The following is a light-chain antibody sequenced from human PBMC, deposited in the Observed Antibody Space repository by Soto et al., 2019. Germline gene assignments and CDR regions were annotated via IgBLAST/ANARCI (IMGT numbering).Light chain of an antibody. CDR3: QQRSNRIT. Sequence: ENLLTQSPGTLSLSPGEGATLSCRASRGVSANYLAWYQQKPGQAPTLLIYGASIRAAGIPDRFSGSGSGTDFTLTIRRLEPEDFALYYCQQRSNRITFGQGTRLEIK. CDR1: RGVSANY. J-gene: IGKJ5*01. V-gene: IGKV3D-20*02. CDR2: GAS.